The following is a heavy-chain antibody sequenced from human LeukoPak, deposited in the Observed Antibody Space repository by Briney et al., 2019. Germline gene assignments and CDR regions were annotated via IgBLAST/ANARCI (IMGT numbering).Heavy chain of an antibody. CDR2: IYYSGST. D-gene: IGHD5-24*01. J-gene: IGHJ4*02. Sequence: SETLSLTCTVSGGSISSSSYYWGWIRQPPGKGLEWIGSIYYSGSTYYNPSLKSRVTISVDTSKNQFSLKLSSVTAADTAVYYCARERWLQSPLDYWGQGTLVTVSS. CDR1: GGSISSSSYY. V-gene: IGHV4-39*01. CDR3: ARERWLQSPLDY.